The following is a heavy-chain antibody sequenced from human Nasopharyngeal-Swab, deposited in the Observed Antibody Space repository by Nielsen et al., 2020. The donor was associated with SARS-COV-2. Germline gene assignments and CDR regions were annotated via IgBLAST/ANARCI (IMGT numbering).Heavy chain of an antibody. CDR3: ARLESITIFGVVIPTGAFDI. V-gene: IGHV4-39*07. Sequence: GSLRLSCTVSGGSISSSSYYWGWIRQPPGKGLEWIGSIYYSGSTNYNPSLKSRVTISVDTSKNQFSLKLSSVTAADTAVYYCARLESITIFGVVIPTGAFDIWGQGTMVTVSS. D-gene: IGHD3-3*01. CDR2: IYYSGST. CDR1: GGSISSSSYY. J-gene: IGHJ3*02.